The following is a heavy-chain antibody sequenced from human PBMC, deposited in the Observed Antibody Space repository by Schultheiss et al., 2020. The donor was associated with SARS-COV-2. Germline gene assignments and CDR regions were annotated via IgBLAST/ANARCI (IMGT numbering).Heavy chain of an antibody. D-gene: IGHD5-18*01. V-gene: IGHV3-23*01. CDR3: ARDKSAYTYFGGMKV. Sequence: GESLKISCAASGFTFSTFAMSWVRQAPGKGLEWVSLIENTGGNTYYPDSVRGRFTISRDNSKNTLYLQVHSLRAEDTAIYYCARDKSAYTYFGGMKVWGQGTTVTGSS. CDR2: IENTGGNT. J-gene: IGHJ6*02. CDR1: GFTFSTFA.